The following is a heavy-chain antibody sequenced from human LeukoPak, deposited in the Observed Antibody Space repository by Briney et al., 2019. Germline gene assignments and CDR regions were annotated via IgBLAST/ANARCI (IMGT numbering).Heavy chain of an antibody. Sequence: SETLSLTCTVSGGSISTYYWGWIRQPPGKGLEWIGSIYYSGSTYYNPSLKSRVTISVDTSKNQFSLKLSSVTAADTAVYYCARASHGWYFDLWGRGTLVTVSS. CDR3: ARASHGWYFDL. CDR2: IYYSGST. J-gene: IGHJ2*01. D-gene: IGHD6-6*01. V-gene: IGHV4-39*07. CDR1: GGSISTYY.